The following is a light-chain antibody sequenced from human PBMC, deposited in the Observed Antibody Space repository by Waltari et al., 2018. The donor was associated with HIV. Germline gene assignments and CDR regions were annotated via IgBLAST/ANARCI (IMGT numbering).Light chain of an antibody. J-gene: IGLJ2*01. CDR1: SSDIGSYY. CDR2: RNN. Sequence: QSVLTQPPSASGTPGQRVTISCSGSSSDIGSYYVYWFQQLPGTAPKLLIYRNNQRPSGVPDRFSGSKSGTSASLAISGLRSEDEADYYCATWDDNLSGVVFGGGTKPTVL. CDR3: ATWDDNLSGVV. V-gene: IGLV1-47*01.